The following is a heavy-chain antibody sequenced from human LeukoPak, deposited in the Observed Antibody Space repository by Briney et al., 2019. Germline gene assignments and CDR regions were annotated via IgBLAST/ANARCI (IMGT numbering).Heavy chain of an antibody. J-gene: IGHJ6*03. CDR1: GGTFSSYA. Sequence: ASVKVSCKASGGTFSSYAISWVRQAPGQGLEWMGGIIPIFGTANYAQKFQGRVTITADKSTSTAYMELSSLRSEDTAVYYCARGYSSSSGPPSYYYYYMDVWGKGTTVTVSS. D-gene: IGHD6-6*01. CDR3: ARGYSSSSGPPSYYYYYMDV. V-gene: IGHV1-69*06. CDR2: IIPIFGTA.